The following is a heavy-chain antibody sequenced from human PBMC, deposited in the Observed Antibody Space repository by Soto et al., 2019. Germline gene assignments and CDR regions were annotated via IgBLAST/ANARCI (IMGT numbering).Heavy chain of an antibody. CDR1: GYSFTSYW. D-gene: IGHD2-2*01. V-gene: IGHV5-51*01. CDR2: IYPGDSDT. J-gene: IGHJ4*02. Sequence: GESLKISCKGSGYSFTSYWIGWVRQMPGKGLEWMGIIYPGDSDTRYSPSFQGQVTISADKSISTAYLQWSSLKASDTAMYYCARLSIVVVPAAIPGGFDYWGQGTLVTVSS. CDR3: ARLSIVVVPAAIPGGFDY.